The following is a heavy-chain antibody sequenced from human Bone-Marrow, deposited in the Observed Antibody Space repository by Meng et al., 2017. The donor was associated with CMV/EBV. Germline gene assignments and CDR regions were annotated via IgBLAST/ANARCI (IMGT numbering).Heavy chain of an antibody. Sequence: ASVKVSCKASGYTFTSYDINWVRQATGQGLEWMGWMNPNSGNTGYAQKFQGRVTMTRNTSISTAYMELSSLRSEDTAVYYCARGHLYQLLYGNWFDPWGQGTLVTVSS. V-gene: IGHV1-8*01. CDR2: MNPNSGNT. CDR3: ARGHLYQLLYGNWFDP. D-gene: IGHD1-26*01. J-gene: IGHJ5*01. CDR1: GYTFTSYD.